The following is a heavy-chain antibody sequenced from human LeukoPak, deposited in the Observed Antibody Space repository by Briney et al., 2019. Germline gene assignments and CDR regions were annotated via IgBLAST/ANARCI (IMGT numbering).Heavy chain of an antibody. D-gene: IGHD1-14*01. Sequence: SETLSLTCTVSGGSISGYYWSWIRQPPGKGLEWIGFVHYSGNTKYNPSLQSRVTMSVDTAKNQFTLKLFSVTAADTAVYCCARSRPDTNPFDYWGQGTLVTVSS. CDR2: VHYSGNT. V-gene: IGHV4-59*08. J-gene: IGHJ4*02. CDR1: GGSISGYY. CDR3: ARSRPDTNPFDY.